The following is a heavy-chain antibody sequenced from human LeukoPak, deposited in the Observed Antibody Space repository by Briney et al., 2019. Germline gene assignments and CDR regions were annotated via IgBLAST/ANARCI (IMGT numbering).Heavy chain of an antibody. D-gene: IGHD3-10*01. CDR1: GFTFSDYY. J-gene: IGHJ6*04. CDR3: AELGITIIAGV. V-gene: IGHV3-11*06. Sequence: GGSLRLSCAASGFTFSDYYMSWIRQAPGKGLEWVSYISSSSSYIYYADSVKGRFTISRDNAKNSLYLQMNSLRAEDTAVYYCAELGITIIAGVWGKGPTVTISS. CDR2: ISSSSSYI.